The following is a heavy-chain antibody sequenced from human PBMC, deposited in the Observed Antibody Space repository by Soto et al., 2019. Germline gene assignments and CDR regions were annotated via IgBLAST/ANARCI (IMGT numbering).Heavy chain of an antibody. J-gene: IGHJ4*02. D-gene: IGHD3-9*01. CDR1: GFTFSSYG. CDR2: ISYDGSNK. CDR3: ARDKELRYFDWLFDY. Sequence: QVQLVESGGGVVQPGRSLRLSCAASGFTFSSYGMHWVRQAPGTGLEWVAVISYDGSNKYYADSVKGRFTISRDNSKNMLYLQMNSLRAEDTAVYYCARDKELRYFDWLFDYWGQGTLVTVSS. V-gene: IGHV3-30*03.